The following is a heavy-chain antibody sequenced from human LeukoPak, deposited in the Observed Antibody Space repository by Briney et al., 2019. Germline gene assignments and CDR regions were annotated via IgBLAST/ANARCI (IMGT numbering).Heavy chain of an antibody. CDR1: GYTFTTYG. V-gene: IGHV1-18*01. CDR3: VSEREYFGVVFFAY. Sequence: ASVNVSCKASGYTFTTYGISWVRQAPGQGLEWMGWISVYYGNTNYAQKFQGRVTMTTDTSTSTAYMELRSLRSDDTAAYYCVSEREYFGVVFFAYWGQGTVVTVSS. CDR2: ISVYYGNT. J-gene: IGHJ4*02. D-gene: IGHD3-3*01.